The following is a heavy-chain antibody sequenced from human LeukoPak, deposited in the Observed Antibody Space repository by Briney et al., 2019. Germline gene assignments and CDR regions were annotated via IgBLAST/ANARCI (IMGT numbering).Heavy chain of an antibody. CDR2: INFDGSST. V-gene: IGHV3-74*01. CDR1: GFTFSKYW. CDR3: ARDGDYNWNYRSGFDC. Sequence: GGSLRLSCAASGFTFSKYWMHWVRQAPGKGLVWVSRINFDGSSTSYADSVKGRFTISRDNAKNTLYVQMNSLRAEDTAVYYCARDGDYNWNYRSGFDCWGQGTLVTVSS. J-gene: IGHJ4*02. D-gene: IGHD1-7*01.